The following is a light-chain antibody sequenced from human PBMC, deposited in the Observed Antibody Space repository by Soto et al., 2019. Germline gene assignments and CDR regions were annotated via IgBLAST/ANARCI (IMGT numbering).Light chain of an antibody. CDR1: QSISSY. CDR3: QQSYSAPSIS. CDR2: AAS. Sequence: DIQMTQSPSSLSASVGDRVTITCRASQSISSYLNWYQQKPGKAPKLLIYAASILQSGVPSRFSDSESGTDFTLTISSLQPEDFATYYCQQSYSAPSISFGGGTKVEMK. J-gene: IGKJ4*01. V-gene: IGKV1-39*01.